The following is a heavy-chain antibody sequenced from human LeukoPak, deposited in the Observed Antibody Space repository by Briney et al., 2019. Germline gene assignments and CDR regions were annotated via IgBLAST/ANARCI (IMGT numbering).Heavy chain of an antibody. Sequence: QAGGSLRLSCIASGFTFSNYGFHWVRQAPGKGLEWTAAIWYDGSNQYYPDSVKGRFTFSRDNSKNTIYLQMNSLRIEDTAMYYCARDLSSSWSPGVWGQGTMVSVSS. CDR2: IWYDGSNQ. CDR3: ARDLSSSWSPGV. V-gene: IGHV3-33*01. CDR1: GFTFSNYG. D-gene: IGHD6-13*01. J-gene: IGHJ3*01.